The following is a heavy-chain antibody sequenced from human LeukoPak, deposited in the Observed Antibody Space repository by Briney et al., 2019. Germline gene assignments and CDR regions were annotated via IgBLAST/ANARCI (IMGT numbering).Heavy chain of an antibody. Sequence: PGGSLRLSCAASGFTFSSYAMSWVRQAPGKGLEWVSAISGSGGSTYYADSVKGRFTISRDNAKNSPYLQMNSLRAEDTAVYYCARDAVDVIVPAATFEYWGQGTLVTVSS. CDR1: GFTFSSYA. CDR3: ARDAVDVIVPAATFEY. D-gene: IGHD2-2*01. CDR2: ISGSGGST. V-gene: IGHV3-23*01. J-gene: IGHJ4*02.